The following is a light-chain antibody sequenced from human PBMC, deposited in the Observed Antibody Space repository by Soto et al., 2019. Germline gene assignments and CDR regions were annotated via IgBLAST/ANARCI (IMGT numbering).Light chain of an antibody. CDR3: KQFKCGRL. V-gene: IGKV1-13*02. CDR2: DAS. CDR1: QGLSSA. Sequence: AIQLTQSPSSLSASVGDRVTITCRASQGLSSALAWYQQKPGKAPKLLIYDASSLESAVPSRFSPSGSGTVFTFPLSSLQPQDFATYNSKQFKCGRLFGTGHKEHIK. J-gene: IGKJ3*01.